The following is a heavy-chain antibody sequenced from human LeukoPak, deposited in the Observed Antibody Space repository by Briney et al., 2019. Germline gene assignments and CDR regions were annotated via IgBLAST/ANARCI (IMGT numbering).Heavy chain of an antibody. CDR2: INPNSGLT. D-gene: IGHD2-2*01. J-gene: IGHJ4*02. CDR1: GYPFTGYY. Sequence: ASVKVSCKASGYPFTGYYLHWVRQAPGQGLEWMGWINPNSGLTNYAQKFQGRVTMTRDTSISTAYMELSRLRSDDTAVYYCARLADCSSSSCRSFDYWGQGTLVTVSS. CDR3: ARLADCSSSSCRSFDY. V-gene: IGHV1-2*02.